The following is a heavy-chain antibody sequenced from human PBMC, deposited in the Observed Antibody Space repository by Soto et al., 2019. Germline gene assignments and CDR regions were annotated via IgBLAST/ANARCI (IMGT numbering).Heavy chain of an antibody. CDR3: ARKGESGLAAGTRTNAFDI. J-gene: IGHJ3*02. CDR2: IYYSGST. D-gene: IGHD6-13*01. CDR1: GGSISSSSYY. Sequence: SETLSLTCTVSGGSISSSSYYWGWIRQPPGKGLGWIGSIYYSGSTYYNPSLKSRVTIYVDTSKNQFSLKLSSVTAADTAVYYCARKGESGLAAGTRTNAFDIWGQGTMVT. V-gene: IGHV4-39*01.